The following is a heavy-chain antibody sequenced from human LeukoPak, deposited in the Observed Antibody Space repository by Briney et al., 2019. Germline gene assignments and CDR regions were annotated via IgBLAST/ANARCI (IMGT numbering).Heavy chain of an antibody. D-gene: IGHD1-7*01. J-gene: IGHJ4*02. CDR1: GGSISSGGYY. Sequence: PSETLSRTCTVSGGSISSGGYYWSWIRQHPGKGLEWIGYIYYSGSTYYNPSLKSRVTISVDTSKNQFSLKLSSVTAADTAVYYCASNNWNYVGFFDYWGQGTLVTVSS. CDR3: ASNNWNYVGFFDY. V-gene: IGHV4-31*03. CDR2: IYYSGST.